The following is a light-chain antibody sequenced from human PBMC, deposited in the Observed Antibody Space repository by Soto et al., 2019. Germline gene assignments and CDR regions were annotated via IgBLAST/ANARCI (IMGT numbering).Light chain of an antibody. J-gene: IGLJ2*01. V-gene: IGLV2-14*01. CDR2: EVS. CDR3: SSYTSSSTLVV. CDR1: SSDVGGYNY. Sequence: QSALTQPASVSGSPGQPITISYTGTSSDVGGYNYVSWYQQHPGKAPKLMIYEVSNRPSGVSNRFSGSKSSNTASLTISGLQAEDEADYYCSSYTSSSTLVVFGGGTKLTVL.